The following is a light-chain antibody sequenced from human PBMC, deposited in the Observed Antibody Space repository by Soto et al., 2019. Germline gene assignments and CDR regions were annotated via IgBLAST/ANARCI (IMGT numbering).Light chain of an antibody. Sequence: QSVLTQPPSASGTPGQRVTISCSGSTSNIGNNVVNWYQQRPGTAPKLLIYGNINRPSGVPDRFSGSKSGTSASLAITGLQADDEADYYCQSYDRSLSSPIFGGGTKLTVL. CDR2: GNI. CDR3: QSYDRSLSSPI. V-gene: IGLV1-40*01. CDR1: TSNIGNNV. J-gene: IGLJ2*01.